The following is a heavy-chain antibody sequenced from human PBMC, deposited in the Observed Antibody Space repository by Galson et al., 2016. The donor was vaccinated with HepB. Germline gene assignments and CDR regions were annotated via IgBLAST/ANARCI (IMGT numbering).Heavy chain of an antibody. Sequence: SETLSLTCTVSGASISRSSNYWGWIRQPPGKGLEWLGTVYYSGSTYYNPSLKSRVTISVDTSKNQFSLKLSSVTAVDTAVYYCARHHQGVKGSYYGMDVWGQGTTVTASS. D-gene: IGHD3-10*01. CDR1: GASISRSSNY. V-gene: IGHV4-39*01. J-gene: IGHJ6*02. CDR3: ARHHQGVKGSYYGMDV. CDR2: VYYSGST.